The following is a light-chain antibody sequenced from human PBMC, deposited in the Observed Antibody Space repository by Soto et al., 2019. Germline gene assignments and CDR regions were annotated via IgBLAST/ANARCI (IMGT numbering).Light chain of an antibody. J-gene: IGLJ3*02. CDR3: CSYTVSATLV. Sequence: QSALTQPASVSGSPGQSITISCSGTTNDIGGYNYVSWYQHHPGKVPKVIIYEVRNRPSGVSNRFSGSKSGNTASLTISGLQAEDEDDYSCCSYTVSATLVFGGGTKLTVL. CDR1: TNDIGGYNY. CDR2: EVR. V-gene: IGLV2-14*01.